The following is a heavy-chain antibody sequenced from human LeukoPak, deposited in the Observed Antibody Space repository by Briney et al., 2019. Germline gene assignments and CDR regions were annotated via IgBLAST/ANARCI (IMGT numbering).Heavy chain of an antibody. CDR1: GFTFSSYG. V-gene: IGHV3-23*01. J-gene: IGHJ4*02. D-gene: IGHD3-10*01. CDR3: AKHSMPRGVLDY. Sequence: GGSLRLSCAASGFTFSSYGMSWVRQAPGKGLEWVSAISGSGGSTYYADSVKGRFTISRDNSKNTLYLQMNGLRAEDTAVYYCAKHSMPRGVLDYWGQGSLVTVSS. CDR2: ISGSGGST.